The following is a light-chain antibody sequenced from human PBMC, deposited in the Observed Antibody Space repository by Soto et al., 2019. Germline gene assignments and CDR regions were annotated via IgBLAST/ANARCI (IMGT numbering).Light chain of an antibody. V-gene: IGKV1-39*01. CDR3: QQSYSSPQAWT. Sequence: DIQMTQSPSSLSASVGDRVTITCRASQSISRYLNWYQQKPGKAPKLLIYAASSLQSGVPSRFSGSGSGTDFTLTISSLQPEDFATYYCQQSYSSPQAWTFGQGTKVEIK. J-gene: IGKJ1*01. CDR2: AAS. CDR1: QSISRY.